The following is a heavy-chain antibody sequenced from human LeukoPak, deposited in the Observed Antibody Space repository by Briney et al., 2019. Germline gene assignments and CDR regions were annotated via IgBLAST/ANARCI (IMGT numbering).Heavy chain of an antibody. CDR3: AKDHYDYIGGTYRDFDY. Sequence: GGSLRLSCAASGFTFSSFGMHWVRQAPGKGLEWVAVISYVGSNPYYADSVKGRFTISRDNSKNTLYLQMNSLRAEDTAVYYCAKDHYDYIGGTYRDFDYWGQGTLVTVSS. V-gene: IGHV3-30*18. J-gene: IGHJ4*02. CDR1: GFTFSSFG. D-gene: IGHD3-16*02. CDR2: ISYVGSNP.